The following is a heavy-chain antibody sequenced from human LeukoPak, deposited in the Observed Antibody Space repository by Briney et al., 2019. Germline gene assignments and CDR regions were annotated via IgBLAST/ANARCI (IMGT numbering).Heavy chain of an antibody. D-gene: IGHD3-22*01. CDR3: AKVYYYDSSGSHFDY. CDR2: ISGSGNNT. J-gene: IGHJ4*02. CDR1: GFTFKSYA. Sequence: GGSLRLSCAASGFTFKSYAMSWVRQAPGKGLEWVFTISGSGNNTYYAGSVKGRFTISRDNSKNTLYLQMNSLRVEDTAIYYCAKVYYYDSSGSHFDYWGQGALVTVSS. V-gene: IGHV3-23*01.